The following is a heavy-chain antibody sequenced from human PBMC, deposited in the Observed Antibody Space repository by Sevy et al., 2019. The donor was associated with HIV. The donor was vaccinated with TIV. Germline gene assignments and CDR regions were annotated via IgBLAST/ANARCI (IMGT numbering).Heavy chain of an antibody. CDR2: VSGSSNYI. D-gene: IGHD1-26*01. CDR3: ARGPPDGSYDYFDY. CDR1: GFTFSSYN. V-gene: IGHV3-21*06. Sequence: GGSLRLSCAASGFTFSSYNMNWVRQAPGKGLEWVSSVSGSSNYIYYAESVKGRFIISRDNAKNKLYLQMNSLRADDTAVYYCARGPPDGSYDYFDYWGQGTLVTVSS. J-gene: IGHJ4*02.